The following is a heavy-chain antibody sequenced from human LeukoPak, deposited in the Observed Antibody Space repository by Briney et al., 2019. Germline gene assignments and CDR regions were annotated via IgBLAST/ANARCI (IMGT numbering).Heavy chain of an antibody. V-gene: IGHV3-11*01. CDR2: ISRSGSTI. CDR3: AREVVPAALPSPDAFDI. D-gene: IGHD2-2*01. Sequence: GGSLRLSCAASGFTFSDYYMSWIRQAPGKGLEWVSYISRSGSTIYYADSVKGRFTISRDNAKNSLYLQMNSLRAEDTAVYYCAREVVPAALPSPDAFDIWGQGTVVTVSS. J-gene: IGHJ3*02. CDR1: GFTFSDYY.